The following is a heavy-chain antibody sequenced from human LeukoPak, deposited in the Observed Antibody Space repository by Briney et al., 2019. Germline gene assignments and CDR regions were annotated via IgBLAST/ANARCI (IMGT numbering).Heavy chain of an antibody. D-gene: IGHD3-3*01. CDR1: GFTFSSYG. Sequence: PGGSLRLSCAASGFTFSSYGMHWVRQAPGKGLEWVAVIWYDGSNKYYADSVKGRFTISRDNSKNTLYLQMNSLRAEDTAVYYCASEGLRFLEWLALPTGYFDYWGQGTLVTVSS. V-gene: IGHV3-30*19. CDR3: ASEGLRFLEWLALPTGYFDY. J-gene: IGHJ4*02. CDR2: IWYDGSNK.